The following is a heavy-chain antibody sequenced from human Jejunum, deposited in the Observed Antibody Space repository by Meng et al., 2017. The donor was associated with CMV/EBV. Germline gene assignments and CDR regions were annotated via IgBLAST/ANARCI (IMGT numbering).Heavy chain of an antibody. J-gene: IGHJ4*02. V-gene: IGHV4-4*01. Sequence: LSLSFVSSVGSLLLPLWWNLVRLPPGGGLECVAYIFHSGTANYNPSLKSRATPSLDHSKSQFSLKLTSVTVADPAVYFCRDPPSGYWGQGVLVTVSS. CDR1: VGSLLLPLW. D-gene: IGHD3-10*01. CDR2: IFHSGTA. CDR3: RDPPSGY.